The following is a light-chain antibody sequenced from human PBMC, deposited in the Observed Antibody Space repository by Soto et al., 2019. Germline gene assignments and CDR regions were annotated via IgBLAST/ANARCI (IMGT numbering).Light chain of an antibody. CDR1: SSDVGTYNL. V-gene: IGLV2-14*02. J-gene: IGLJ2*01. CDR3: AAWDDSLNGPV. Sequence: QSALTQPASVSGSPGQSISISCTGTSSDVGTYNLVSWYQQHPGKAPKLVIYWDTRRPSGVPDRFSGSKSGNTASLAISGLQSEDEADYYCAAWDDSLNGPVFGGGTKLTVL. CDR2: WDT.